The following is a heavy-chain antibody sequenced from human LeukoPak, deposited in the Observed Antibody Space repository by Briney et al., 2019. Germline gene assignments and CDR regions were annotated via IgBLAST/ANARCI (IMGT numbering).Heavy chain of an antibody. CDR3: AKDTRAVSVGSFDY. Sequence: PGRSLRLSCVASGFTFDDFAMHWVRQLPGKGLEWVSGITWNSGTTGYADSVKGRFTISRDNAKNSLYLQMNSLRAEDTAVYYYAKDTRAVSVGSFDYWGQGTLVTFSS. V-gene: IGHV3-9*01. D-gene: IGHD3-10*01. CDR1: GFTFDDFA. CDR2: ITWNSGTT. J-gene: IGHJ4*02.